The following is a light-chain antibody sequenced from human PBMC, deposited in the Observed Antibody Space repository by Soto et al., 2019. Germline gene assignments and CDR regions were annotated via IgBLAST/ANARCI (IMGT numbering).Light chain of an antibody. V-gene: IGLV1-44*01. CDR3: AAWDDSLNGWV. CDR1: SSNIGSNT. CDR2: NNN. Sequence: QLVLTQPPSASGTPGQRVTISCSGSSSNIGSNTVNWYQQLPGTAPKLLIYNNNQRPSGVPDRFSGAKTGTSASLAISGLQSEEEADYYCAAWDDSLNGWVFGGGTKVTVL. J-gene: IGLJ3*02.